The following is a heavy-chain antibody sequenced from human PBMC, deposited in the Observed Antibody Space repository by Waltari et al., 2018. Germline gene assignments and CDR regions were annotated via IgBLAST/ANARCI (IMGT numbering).Heavy chain of an antibody. CDR2: IIPIFGKA. CDR1: GGTFRSYA. Sequence: QVQLVQSGAEVKKPGSSVKVSCKASGGTFRSYAISWVRQAPGQGLEWMGRIIPIFGKANYAQKFQGRVTITADESTSTAYMELGSLRSEDTAVYYCARDQCGGDCYPGVYYYYGMDVWGQGTTVTVSS. V-gene: IGHV1-69*15. CDR3: ARDQCGGDCYPGVYYYYGMDV. J-gene: IGHJ6*02. D-gene: IGHD2-21*02.